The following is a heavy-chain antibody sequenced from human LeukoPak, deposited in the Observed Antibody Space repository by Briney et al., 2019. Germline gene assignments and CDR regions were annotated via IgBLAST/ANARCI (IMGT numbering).Heavy chain of an antibody. V-gene: IGHV4-4*07. D-gene: IGHD3-22*01. CDR1: GGSISSYY. Sequence: PSETLSLTCTVSGGSISSYYWSWIRQPAGGGLEWIGRIYTSGSTNYNPSLKSRVTMSVDTSKNQFSLKLSSVTAADTAVYYCARDRGYYDSSGYYYRSFDYWGQGTLVTVSS. CDR2: IYTSGST. J-gene: IGHJ4*02. CDR3: ARDRGYYDSSGYYYRSFDY.